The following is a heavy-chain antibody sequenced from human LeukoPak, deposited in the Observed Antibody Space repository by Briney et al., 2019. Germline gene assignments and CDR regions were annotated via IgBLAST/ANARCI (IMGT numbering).Heavy chain of an antibody. CDR2: IYYSGST. CDR3: AREGGEGNFDY. V-gene: IGHV4-59*01. CDR1: GGSFSSYY. Sequence: SETLSLTCTVSGGSFSSYYWSWIRQPPGRGLEWIGYIYYSGSTNYNPSLKSRVTISVDTSNNQFSLRLNSVTAADTAVYYCAREGGEGNFDYWGQGTLVTVSS. D-gene: IGHD2-15*01. J-gene: IGHJ4*02.